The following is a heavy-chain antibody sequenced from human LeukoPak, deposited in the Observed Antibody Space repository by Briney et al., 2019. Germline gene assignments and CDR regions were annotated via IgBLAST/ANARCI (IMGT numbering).Heavy chain of an antibody. CDR1: GFTFSSYE. Sequence: GGSLRLSCAVSGFTFSSYEMNWVRQAPGKGLEWVSYISSSGFNIYYADSVKGRFTISRDNAKNSLYLHMTSLRAEDTAVYYCAREDSSSWYGWGGYYYYMDVWGKGTTVTVSS. D-gene: IGHD6-13*01. CDR2: ISSSGFNI. CDR3: AREDSSSWYGWGGYYYYMDV. V-gene: IGHV3-48*03. J-gene: IGHJ6*03.